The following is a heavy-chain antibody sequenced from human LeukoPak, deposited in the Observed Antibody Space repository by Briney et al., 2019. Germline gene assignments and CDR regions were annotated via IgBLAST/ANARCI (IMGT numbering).Heavy chain of an antibody. CDR2: INHSGST. Sequence: SETLSLTCAVYSGSFSGYYWSWIRQPPGKGLEWIGEINHSGSTNYNPSLKSRVTISVDTSKNQFSLRLSSVTAADTAVYYCAREVIAAHNWFDPWGQGTLVTVSS. J-gene: IGHJ5*02. CDR3: AREVIAAHNWFDP. V-gene: IGHV4-34*01. CDR1: SGSFSGYY. D-gene: IGHD6-6*01.